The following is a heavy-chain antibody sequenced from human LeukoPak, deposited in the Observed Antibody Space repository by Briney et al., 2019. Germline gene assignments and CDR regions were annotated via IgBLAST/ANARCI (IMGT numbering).Heavy chain of an antibody. CDR2: INPSGGST. CDR1: GYTFTSYY. V-gene: IGHV1-46*01. Sequence: ASVKVSCKASGYTFTSYYMHWVRQAPGQGLEWMGIINPSGGSTSYAQKFQGRVTMTRDVSTSTVYMELSSLRSEDTAVYYCAREVGGIGFDYWGQGTLVTVSS. J-gene: IGHJ4*02. D-gene: IGHD3-16*01. CDR3: AREVGGIGFDY.